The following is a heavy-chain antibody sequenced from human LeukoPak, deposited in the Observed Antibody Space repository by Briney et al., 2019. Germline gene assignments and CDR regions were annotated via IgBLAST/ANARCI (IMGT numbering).Heavy chain of an antibody. CDR3: ARDRGGGHMDV. Sequence: GGSLRLSCAASGFTFDDYGMSWVRQAPGKGLGWVSGINWNGGSTGYADSVKGRFTISRENAKNSLYLQMNSLRAGDTAVYYCARDRGGGHMDVWGKGTTVTISS. CDR1: GFTFDDYG. J-gene: IGHJ6*03. CDR2: INWNGGST. V-gene: IGHV3-20*04. D-gene: IGHD2-15*01.